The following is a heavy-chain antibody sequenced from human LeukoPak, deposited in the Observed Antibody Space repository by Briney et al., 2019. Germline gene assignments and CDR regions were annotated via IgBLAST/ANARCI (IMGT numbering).Heavy chain of an antibody. D-gene: IGHD6-19*01. CDR1: GFTFSSSW. CDR3: ARDPLYGSGA. CDR2: IRADGGVR. J-gene: IGHJ5*02. Sequence: GGSLRLSCAASGFTFSSSWMSWVRQAPGKGLEWVANIRADGGVRNYVDSVKGRFTISRDNAKNSLYLQMNSLRAEDTAVYYCARDPLYGSGAWDQGTLVTVSS. V-gene: IGHV3-7*05.